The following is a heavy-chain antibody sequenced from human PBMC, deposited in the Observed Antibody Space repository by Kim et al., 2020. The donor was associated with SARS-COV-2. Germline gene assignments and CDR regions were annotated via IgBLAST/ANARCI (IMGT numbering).Heavy chain of an antibody. Sequence: ASVKVSCKASGYTFTSYAMNWVRQAPGQGLEWMGWINTNTGNPTYAQGFTGRFVFSLETSVSTAYLQISSLKAEDTAVYYCARELGGILWFGDGNGMDVWGQGTTVTVSS. CDR1: GYTFTSYA. CDR2: INTNTGNP. V-gene: IGHV7-4-1*02. D-gene: IGHD3-10*01. CDR3: ARELGGILWFGDGNGMDV. J-gene: IGHJ6*02.